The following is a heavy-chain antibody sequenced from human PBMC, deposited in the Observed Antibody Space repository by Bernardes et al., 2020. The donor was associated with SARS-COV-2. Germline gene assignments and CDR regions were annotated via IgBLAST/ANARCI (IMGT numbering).Heavy chain of an antibody. CDR1: GFSLSTSGVG. CDR2: IYWDDDK. D-gene: IGHD3-10*01. Sequence: SGPTLVKPTQTLTLTCTFSGFSLSTSGVGVGWIRQPPGKALEWLALIYWDDDKRYSPSLKSRLTITKDTSKNQVVLTMTNMDPVDTATYYCAHSLSPHMFRGKDQCYNWFDPWGQGTLVTVSS. J-gene: IGHJ5*02. V-gene: IGHV2-5*02. CDR3: AHSLSPHMFRGKDQCYNWFDP.